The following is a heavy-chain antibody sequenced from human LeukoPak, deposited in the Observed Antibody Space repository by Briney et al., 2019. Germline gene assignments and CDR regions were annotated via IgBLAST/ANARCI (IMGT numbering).Heavy chain of an antibody. J-gene: IGHJ5*02. CDR3: AKEAYRNWFDP. CDR1: GFTFDDYA. Sequence: PGGSLRLSCAASGFTFDDYAMHWVRQAPGKGLEWVSGISWNSGSIGYADSVKGRFTISRDNAKNSLYLQMNSLRAEDTALYYCAKEAYRNWFDPRGQGTLVTVSS. D-gene: IGHD3-16*02. V-gene: IGHV3-9*01. CDR2: ISWNSGSI.